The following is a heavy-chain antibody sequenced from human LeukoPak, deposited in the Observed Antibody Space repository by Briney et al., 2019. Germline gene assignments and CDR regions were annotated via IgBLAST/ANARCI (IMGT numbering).Heavy chain of an antibody. V-gene: IGHV3-23*01. CDR2: IEASGGAT. D-gene: IGHD6-19*01. CDR3: AKGSGSGWYGWFAP. CDR1: GFTFSGYA. J-gene: IGHJ5*02. Sequence: GESLRLSCAASGFTFSGYAMYWVRQAPGKGLEWVSSIEASGGATYYADSVKGRFTISRDNSKNTFYLQMNSLRAEDAALYYCAKGSGSGWYGWFAPWGQGTLVTVSS.